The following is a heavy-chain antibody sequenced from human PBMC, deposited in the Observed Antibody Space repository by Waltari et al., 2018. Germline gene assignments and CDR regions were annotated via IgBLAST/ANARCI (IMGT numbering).Heavy chain of an antibody. J-gene: IGHJ6*02. V-gene: IGHV4-34*01. D-gene: IGHD6-13*01. CDR2: INHSGST. CDR3: ARLRRMAAGNSKYYYYYGMDV. CDR1: GGSFSGYY. Sequence: QVQLQQWGAGLLKTSETLSLTCAVYGGSFSGYYWSWIRQPPRKGLEWIGEINHSGSTNYNPSLKSRVTISVDTSKNQFSLKLSSVTAADTAVYYCARLRRMAAGNSKYYYYYGMDVWGQGTTVTVSS.